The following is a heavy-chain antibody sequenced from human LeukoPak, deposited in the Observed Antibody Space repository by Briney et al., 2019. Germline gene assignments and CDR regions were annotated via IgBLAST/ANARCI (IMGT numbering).Heavy chain of an antibody. J-gene: IGHJ4*02. Sequence: SLRLSCEASGFTVSDYTMNWVRQGPGKGLEWLSYISNSGVIMYDADSVKGRFTISRDNAKNSLFLEMNSMRVEDTAVYYCARALEYWGQGTPVCASS. V-gene: IGHV3-48*01. CDR2: ISNSGVIM. CDR1: GFTVSDYT. CDR3: ARALEY.